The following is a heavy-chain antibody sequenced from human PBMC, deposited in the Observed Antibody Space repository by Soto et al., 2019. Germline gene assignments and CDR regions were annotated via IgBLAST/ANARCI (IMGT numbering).Heavy chain of an antibody. Sequence: SGTQSLTCTVSGCNLSSYYWSWIRQPPGKGLEWIGYIYYSGSTNYNPSLKSRVTISVDTSKNQFSLKLSSVTAADTAVYYCARGFYADLHYWGQGTLVTVSA. CDR1: GCNLSSYY. CDR2: IYYSGST. J-gene: IGHJ4*02. CDR3: ARGFYADLHY. V-gene: IGHV4-59*01. D-gene: IGHD3-3*01.